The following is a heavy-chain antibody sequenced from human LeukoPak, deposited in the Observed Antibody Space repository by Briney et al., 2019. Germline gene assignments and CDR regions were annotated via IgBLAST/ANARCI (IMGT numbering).Heavy chain of an antibody. CDR1: GGSFSPYY. CDR3: ARGGFYCGGDCYVDY. CDR2: LNHSGST. V-gene: IGHV4-34*01. Sequence: SEPLSLTCAVYGGSFSPYYWRGIRQPTGKRLEWIGELNHSGSTNYNPSLKSRVTISVDTTKNQFSLRLSSVTAADTAVYYCARGGFYCGGDCYVDYWGQGTLVTVSS. D-gene: IGHD2-21*02. J-gene: IGHJ4*02.